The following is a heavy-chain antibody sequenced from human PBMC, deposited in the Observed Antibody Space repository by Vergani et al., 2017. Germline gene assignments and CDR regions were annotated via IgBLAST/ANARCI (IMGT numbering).Heavy chain of an antibody. CDR3: ATEKGGYDSDYYYYYMDV. CDR2: ISSSGSTI. D-gene: IGHD5-12*01. Sequence: QVQLVESGGGLVKPGGSLRLSCAASGFTFSDYYMSWIRQAPGKGLEWVSYISSSGSTIYYADSVKGRFTLSRDNAKISLYLQMNSLRAEDTAVYYCATEKGGYDSDYYYYYMDVWGKGTTVTVSS. J-gene: IGHJ6*03. CDR1: GFTFSDYY. V-gene: IGHV3-11*01.